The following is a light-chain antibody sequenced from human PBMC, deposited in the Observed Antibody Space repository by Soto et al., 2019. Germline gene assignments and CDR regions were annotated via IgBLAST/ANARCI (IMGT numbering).Light chain of an antibody. J-gene: IGKJ5*01. CDR1: QSLLHSNGYNY. Sequence: DIVLTQSPLSLPVTPGEPASISCRSSQSLLHSNGYNYLDWYLQKPAQSPQLLIYLGSDRASGVPDRFSSSGSGTDFTLTISRVEAEDVGVYYCMQALQAPLITFGQGTRLEIK. CDR3: MQALQAPLIT. CDR2: LGS. V-gene: IGKV2-28*01.